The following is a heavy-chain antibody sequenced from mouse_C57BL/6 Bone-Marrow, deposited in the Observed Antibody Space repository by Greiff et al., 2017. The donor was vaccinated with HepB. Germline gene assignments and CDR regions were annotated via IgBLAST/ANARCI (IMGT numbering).Heavy chain of an antibody. CDR3: ARRGRYYYVSRVPFYYAMDY. V-gene: IGHV14-3*01. Sequence: VQLQQSVAELVRPGASVKLSCTASGFNIKNTYMHWVKQRPEQGLEWIGRIDPANGNTKYAPKFQGKATITADTSSNTAYLQLSSLTSEDTAIYYCARRGRYYYVSRVPFYYAMDYWGQGTSVTVSS. CDR1: GFNIKNTY. J-gene: IGHJ4*01. D-gene: IGHD1-1*01. CDR2: IDPANGNT.